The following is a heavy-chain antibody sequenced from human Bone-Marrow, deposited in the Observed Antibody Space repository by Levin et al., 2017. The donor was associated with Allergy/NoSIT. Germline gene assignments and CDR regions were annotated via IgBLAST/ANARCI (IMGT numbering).Heavy chain of an antibody. Sequence: SQTLSLTCTVSCGSICSSSYYWGWFRQPPGKGLEWIGSIYYSGSTYYNPSLKSRVTISVDTSKNQFSLKLSSVTAADTAVYYCASHVYGSGFWGDPDAFDIWGQGTMVTVSS. CDR1: CGSICSSSYY. CDR2: IYYSGST. J-gene: IGHJ3*02. D-gene: IGHD3-10*01. CDR3: ASHVYGSGFWGDPDAFDI. V-gene: IGHV4-39*01.